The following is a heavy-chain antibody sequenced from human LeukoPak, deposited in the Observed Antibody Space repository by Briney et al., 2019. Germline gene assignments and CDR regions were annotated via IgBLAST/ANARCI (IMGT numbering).Heavy chain of an antibody. V-gene: IGHV1-18*01. CDR3: ARLAPATYVDI. Sequence: ASVKVSCTASGYTFTNYGVTWVRQAPGQGLEWMGWISAYKSDTNYAQKLQGRVTMTTDTSTSTAYMELRSLRSDDTAVYYCARLAPATYVDIWGQGTMVTVSS. CDR1: GYTFTNYG. J-gene: IGHJ3*02. CDR2: ISAYKSDT.